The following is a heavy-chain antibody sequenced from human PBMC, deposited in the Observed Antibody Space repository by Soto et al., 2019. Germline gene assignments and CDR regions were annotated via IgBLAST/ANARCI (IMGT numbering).Heavy chain of an antibody. CDR3: AKTIVAASGYYFDH. CDR1: GFSFGDSY. Sequence: QVQLVESGGGLVKPGGSLRLACAASGFSFGDSYMSWVRQAPGKGLEWLSYIGGASSYTNYANSVKGRFTISRDNAKRSLYLEMNSLRADDTAVYYCAKTIVAASGYYFDHWGQGNLVTVSS. V-gene: IGHV3-11*06. CDR2: IGGASSYT. D-gene: IGHD2-21*01. J-gene: IGHJ4*02.